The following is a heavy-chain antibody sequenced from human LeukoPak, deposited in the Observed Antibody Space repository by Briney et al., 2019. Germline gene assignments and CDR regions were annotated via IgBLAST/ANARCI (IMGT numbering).Heavy chain of an antibody. Sequence: GGSLRLSCAASGFTFSSYSMNWVRQAPGKGLEWVSSISSSSSYIYYADSVKGRLTISRGNAKNSLYLQMNSLRAEDTAVYYCARGQQRIDYWGQGTLVTVSS. D-gene: IGHD6-13*01. CDR3: ARGQQRIDY. V-gene: IGHV3-21*01. CDR2: ISSSSSYI. CDR1: GFTFSSYS. J-gene: IGHJ4*02.